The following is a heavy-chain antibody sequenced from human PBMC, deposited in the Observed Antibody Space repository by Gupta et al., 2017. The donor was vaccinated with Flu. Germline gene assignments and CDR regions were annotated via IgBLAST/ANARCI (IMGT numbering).Heavy chain of an antibody. CDR2: SSRSKGYI. CDR3: VTQIDTTTWFVY. D-gene: IGHD1-14*01. CDR1: GFTFSWYG. J-gene: IGHJ4*02. Sequence: EEQLVLSGGGLVKTGGSLKHPCFASGFTFSWYGMNWVRQAPGKRMESTSSSSRSKGYIYDADSVRGRLIISRDNRRKSLHPQMDSHGVDDTTTYYGVTQIDTTTWFVYWGQGTQVTVSS. V-gene: IGHV3-21*01.